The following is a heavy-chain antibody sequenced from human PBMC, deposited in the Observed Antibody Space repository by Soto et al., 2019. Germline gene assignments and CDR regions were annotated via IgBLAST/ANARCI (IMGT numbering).Heavy chain of an antibody. CDR3: ARSGGNYWFDP. CDR2: IYSGGST. CDR1: GFTVSSNY. J-gene: IGHJ5*02. Sequence: GGSLRLSCAVSGFTVSSNYMSWVRQAPGKGLEWVSVIYSGGSTYYADSVKGRFTISRHNSKNTLYLQMNSLRAEDTAVYYCARSGGNYWFDPWGQGTLVTVSS. V-gene: IGHV3-53*01. D-gene: IGHD2-21*02.